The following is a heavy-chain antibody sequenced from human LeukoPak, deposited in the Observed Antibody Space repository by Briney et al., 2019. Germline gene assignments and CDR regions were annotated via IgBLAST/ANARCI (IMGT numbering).Heavy chain of an antibody. D-gene: IGHD5-18*01. V-gene: IGHV4-59*01. Sequence: PSETLSLTCTASGGSISSYSWSWIRQPPGKGLERIRYIYYTGSTNYNPSLKSRVSISLDTSKNHFSLRLSSVTAADTAVYYCARRAYSYGHYYYFDFWGQGTLVTVSS. CDR3: ARRAYSYGHYYYFDF. CDR1: GGSISSYS. J-gene: IGHJ4*02. CDR2: IYYTGST.